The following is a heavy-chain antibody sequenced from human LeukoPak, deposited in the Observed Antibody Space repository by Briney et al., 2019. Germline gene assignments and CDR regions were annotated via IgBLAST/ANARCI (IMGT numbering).Heavy chain of an antibody. J-gene: IGHJ1*01. CDR3: AKDLIYGDGNWESAS. D-gene: IGHD4-17*01. Sequence: PGGSLRLSCAASGFTFGGFAMAWVRQSPGKGLEWVAGILASGGTQYYADSVRGRFIISRDNSRDTLFLHMNSLRADDTAIYFCAKDLIYGDGNWESASWGQGTLVTV. V-gene: IGHV3-23*01. CDR1: GFTFGGFA. CDR2: ILASGGTQ.